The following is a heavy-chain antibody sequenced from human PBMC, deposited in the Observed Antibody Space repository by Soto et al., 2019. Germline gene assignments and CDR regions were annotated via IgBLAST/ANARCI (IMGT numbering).Heavy chain of an antibody. J-gene: IGHJ6*02. CDR3: ARALGYSGYAGMDV. CDR2: ISPDNGNT. V-gene: IGHV1-18*01. Sequence: QVQLVQSGGEVKKPGASVKVSCKASGYTFTIYGINWVRQAPGQGLEWMGWISPDNGNTNYAQKLQGRVTMTTDTATSTAYMELRGLRSDDTGVYYCARALGYSGYAGMDVWGQGTTVTVSS. CDR1: GYTFTIYG. D-gene: IGHD5-12*01.